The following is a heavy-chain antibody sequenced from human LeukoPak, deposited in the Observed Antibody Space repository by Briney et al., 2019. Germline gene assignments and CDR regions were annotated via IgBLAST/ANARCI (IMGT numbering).Heavy chain of an antibody. CDR1: GGSISSGSYY. CDR3: ARSGGWSEYFDY. J-gene: IGHJ4*02. CDR2: IYTSGST. D-gene: IGHD6-19*01. V-gene: IGHV4-61*02. Sequence: SETLSLTCTVSGGSISSGSYYWSWIRQPAGKRLEWIGRIYTSGSTNYNPSLKSRVTISVDTSKNQFSLKLSSVTAADTAVYYCARSGGWSEYFDYWGQGTLVTVSS.